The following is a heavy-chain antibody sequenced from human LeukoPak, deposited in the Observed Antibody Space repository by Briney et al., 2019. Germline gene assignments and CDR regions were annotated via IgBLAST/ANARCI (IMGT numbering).Heavy chain of an antibody. CDR2: IIPILGIA. Sequence: SVKVSCKASGGTFSSYAISWVRQAPGQGLEWMGRIIPILGIANYAQKFQGRVTITADKSTSTAYMELSSLRSEDTAVYYCARGDERGWPQGWGQGTLVTVSS. J-gene: IGHJ4*02. D-gene: IGHD6-19*01. CDR3: ARGDERGWPQG. V-gene: IGHV1-69*04. CDR1: GGTFSSYA.